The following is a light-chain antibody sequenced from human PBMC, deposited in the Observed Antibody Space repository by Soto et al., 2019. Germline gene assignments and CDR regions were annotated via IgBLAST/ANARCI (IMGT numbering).Light chain of an antibody. CDR3: SSHAGSSVV. CDR2: GNT. J-gene: IGLJ1*01. Sequence: QSVLTQPPSVSGAPGQRVSISCTGSSTNIGAGYGVHWYQQRPGTAPKLLIVGNTIRPSGVPDRFSGSKSGNTASLTISGLQAEDEADYYCSSHAGSSVVFGTGTKVTVL. CDR1: STNIGAGYG. V-gene: IGLV1-40*01.